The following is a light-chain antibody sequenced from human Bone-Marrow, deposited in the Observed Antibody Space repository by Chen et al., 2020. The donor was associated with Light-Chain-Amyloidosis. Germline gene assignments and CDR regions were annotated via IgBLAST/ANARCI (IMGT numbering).Light chain of an antibody. CDR3: QSADSSGTYEVI. Sequence: YELTQPPSVTLSPGQTATITRSGDDLPTKYAYWYQQKPGQAPVLVIHRDTERPSGISERFSGSSSGTTATLTISGVQAEDEADYHCQSADSSGTYEVIFGGGTKLTVL. V-gene: IGLV3-25*03. J-gene: IGLJ2*01. CDR1: DLPTKY. CDR2: RDT.